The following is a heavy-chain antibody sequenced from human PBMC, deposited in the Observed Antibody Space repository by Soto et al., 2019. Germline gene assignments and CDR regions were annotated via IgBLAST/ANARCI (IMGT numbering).Heavy chain of an antibody. Sequence: QVQLVQSGAEVNKPGASVKVSCKASGYTFTSYGISWVRQAPGQGLEWMGWISAYNGNTNYAQKLQGRVTMTTDTSTSTAYMELRSLRSDDTAVYYCARERRWGIRYFDWFESEGLGMDVWGQGTTVTVSS. V-gene: IGHV1-18*04. CDR1: GYTFTSYG. CDR3: ARERRWGIRYFDWFESEGLGMDV. D-gene: IGHD3-9*01. J-gene: IGHJ6*02. CDR2: ISAYNGNT.